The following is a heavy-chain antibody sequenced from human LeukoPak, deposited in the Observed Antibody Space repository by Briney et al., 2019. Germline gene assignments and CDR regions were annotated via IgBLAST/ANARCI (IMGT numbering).Heavy chain of an antibody. CDR3: ARPYSNYRGSAVGLFDH. Sequence: GESLKISCKGSGYSFTSYWIGWVRQMPGKGLEWMGIIYPGDSDTRYSPSFQGQVTISADKSISTAYLQWSSLKASDTAMYYCARPYSNYRGSAVGLFDHWGQGTLVTVSS. D-gene: IGHD4-11*01. V-gene: IGHV5-51*01. CDR1: GYSFTSYW. CDR2: IYPGDSDT. J-gene: IGHJ4*02.